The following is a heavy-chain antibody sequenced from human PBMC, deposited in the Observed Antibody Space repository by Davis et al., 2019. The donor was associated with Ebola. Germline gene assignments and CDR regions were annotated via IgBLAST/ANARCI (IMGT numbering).Heavy chain of an antibody. CDR2: ISSSSSYI. V-gene: IGHV3-21*01. J-gene: IGHJ5*02. D-gene: IGHD5-18*01. CDR3: ARGSPWIQLWFSQVWFDP. Sequence: GESLKISCAASGFTFSSYSMNWVRQAPGKGLEWVSSISSSSSYIYYADSVKGRFTISRDNAKNSLYLQMNSLRAEDTAVYYCARGSPWIQLWFSQVWFDPWGQGTLVTVSS. CDR1: GFTFSSYS.